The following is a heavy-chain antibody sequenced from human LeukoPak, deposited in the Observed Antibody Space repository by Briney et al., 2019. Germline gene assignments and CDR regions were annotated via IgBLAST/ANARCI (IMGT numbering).Heavy chain of an antibody. V-gene: IGHV3-23*01. D-gene: IGHD2-15*01. CDR2: ITGGGADT. Sequence: PGGSLRLSCVASGFAFSNYAMAWVRQAPGKEPEWVSVITGGGADTYQIDSVKGRFTISRDNSKNTLYLQMNSLRAEDTAVYFCAKGTLGHCNGASCYPLDYWGQGTLVTVSS. CDR3: AKGTLGHCNGASCYPLDY. CDR1: GFAFSNYA. J-gene: IGHJ4*02.